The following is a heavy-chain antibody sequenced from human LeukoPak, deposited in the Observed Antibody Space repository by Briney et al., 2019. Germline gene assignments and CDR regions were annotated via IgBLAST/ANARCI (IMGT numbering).Heavy chain of an antibody. J-gene: IGHJ4*02. CDR1: GFTFSSYG. V-gene: IGHV3-30*03. CDR2: ISYDGSNK. Sequence: GGSLRLSCAASGFTFSSYGMHWVRQAPGKGLEWVAVISYDGSNKYYADSVKGRFTISRDNSKNTLYLQMNSLRAEDTAVYYCSSNDYGTIDYWGQGTLVTVSS. D-gene: IGHD4-17*01. CDR3: SSNDYGTIDY.